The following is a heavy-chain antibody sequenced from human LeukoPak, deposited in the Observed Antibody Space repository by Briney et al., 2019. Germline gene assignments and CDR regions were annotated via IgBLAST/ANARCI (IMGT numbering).Heavy chain of an antibody. J-gene: IGHJ6*02. CDR2: INHSGST. D-gene: IGHD3-10*01. CDR3: ARVTMVRGVIITYTPSHAYGMDV. CDR1: GRSFSGYY. V-gene: IGHV4-34*01. Sequence: SETLSLTCAVYGRSFSGYYWSWIRQPPGKGLEWIGEINHSGSTNYNPSLKSRVTISVDTSKNQFSLKLSSVTAADTAVYYCARVTMVRGVIITYTPSHAYGMDVWGQGTTVTVSS.